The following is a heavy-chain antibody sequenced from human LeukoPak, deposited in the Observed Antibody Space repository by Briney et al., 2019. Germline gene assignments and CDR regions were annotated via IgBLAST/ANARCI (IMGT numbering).Heavy chain of an antibody. Sequence: PSETLSLTCTLAGGSISSYYWSWIRHPPGKGLEWIGYIYYSGNTNYNPSLKSRVTISVDTSKNQFSLKLSSVTAADTAVYYCARPNTNNAWSPFDYWGQGTLVTVSS. CDR1: GGSISSYY. CDR2: IYYSGNT. D-gene: IGHD1/OR15-1a*01. J-gene: IGHJ4*02. CDR3: ARPNTNNAWSPFDY. V-gene: IGHV4-59*08.